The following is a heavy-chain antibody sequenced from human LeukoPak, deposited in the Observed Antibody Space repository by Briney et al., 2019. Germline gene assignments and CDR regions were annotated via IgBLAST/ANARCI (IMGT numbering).Heavy chain of an antibody. CDR2: IYPGDSDT. Sequence: PGESLKISCTASGYRFTRHWIGWVRQIPGKGLEWMAMIYPGDSDTRYSPSFQGQVSISADKSITTAYLQWSSLKASDTAMYYCAAYGDYLSPLDNWGLGTQVTVSS. D-gene: IGHD4-17*01. CDR3: AAYGDYLSPLDN. CDR1: GYRFTRHW. J-gene: IGHJ4*02. V-gene: IGHV5-51*01.